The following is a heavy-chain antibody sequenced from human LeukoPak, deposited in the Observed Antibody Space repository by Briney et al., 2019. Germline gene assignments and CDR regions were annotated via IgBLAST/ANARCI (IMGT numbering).Heavy chain of an antibody. Sequence: GGALRLSCGASGFTISRYWMSWGRQAPGKGLEWVANIKQDGSERTYVDSVKGRFTISRDNAKNSLYLQMNSLRVEDTAMYYCARDGGIDWYDHWGQGTLVTVSS. J-gene: IGHJ5*02. CDR2: IKQDGSER. CDR1: GFTISRYW. CDR3: ARDGGIDWYDH. V-gene: IGHV3-7*01. D-gene: IGHD6-13*01.